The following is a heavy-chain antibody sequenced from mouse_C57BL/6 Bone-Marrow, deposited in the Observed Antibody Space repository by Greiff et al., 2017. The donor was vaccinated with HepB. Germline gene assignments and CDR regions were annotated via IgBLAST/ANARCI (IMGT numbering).Heavy chain of an antibody. D-gene: IGHD1-1*01. J-gene: IGHJ4*01. Sequence: EVQLQESGPGLVKPSQSLSLTCSVTGYSITSGYYWNWIRQFPGNKLEWMGYISYDGSNNYNPSLKNRISITRDTSKNQFFLKLNSVTTEDTATYYCARVILRGGYYAMDYWGQGTSVTVSS. CDR2: ISYDGSN. CDR3: ARVILRGGYYAMDY. CDR1: GYSITSGYY. V-gene: IGHV3-6*01.